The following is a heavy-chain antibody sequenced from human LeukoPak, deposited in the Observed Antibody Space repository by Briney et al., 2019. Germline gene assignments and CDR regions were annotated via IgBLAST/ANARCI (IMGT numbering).Heavy chain of an antibody. CDR1: GFTFSSYA. J-gene: IGHJ3*02. Sequence: PGGSLRLSCAASGFTFSSYAMSWVRQAPGKGLEWVSAISGSGGSTYYADSVKGRFTVSRDNSKNTLYLQMNSLRAEDTAVYYCARVTMVRGVMLHAFDIWGQGTMVTVSS. CDR2: ISGSGGST. V-gene: IGHV3-23*01. D-gene: IGHD3-10*01. CDR3: ARVTMVRGVMLHAFDI.